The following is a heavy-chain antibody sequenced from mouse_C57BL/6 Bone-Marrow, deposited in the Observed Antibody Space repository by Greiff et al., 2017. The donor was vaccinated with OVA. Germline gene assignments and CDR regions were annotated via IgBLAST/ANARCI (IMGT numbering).Heavy chain of an antibody. V-gene: IGHV3-6*01. D-gene: IGHD2-2*01. Sequence: EESGPGLVKPSQSLSLTCSVTGYSITSGYYWNWIRQFPGNKLEWMGYISYDGSNNSNPSLKNRISLTRDTSKNQLYLKLNTVTTEDTATYYCAREPIYYGYDEFAYWGQGTLVTVSA. CDR3: AREPIYYGYDEFAY. J-gene: IGHJ3*01. CDR2: ISYDGSN. CDR1: GYSITSGYY.